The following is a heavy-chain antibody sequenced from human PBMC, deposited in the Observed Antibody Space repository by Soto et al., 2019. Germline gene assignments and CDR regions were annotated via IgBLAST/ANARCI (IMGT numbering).Heavy chain of an antibody. CDR2: IYYSGST. D-gene: IGHD2-2*01. Sequence: QLQLQESGPGLVKPSETLSLTCTVSGGSISSSSYYWGWIRQPPGKGLEWIGGIYYSGSTYYNPSHKSRVTISVDTSKNQFSLKLSSVTAADTAVYYCARPLGYCSSTSCYTNWFDPWGQGTLVTVSS. V-gene: IGHV4-39*01. CDR3: ARPLGYCSSTSCYTNWFDP. CDR1: GGSISSSSYY. J-gene: IGHJ5*02.